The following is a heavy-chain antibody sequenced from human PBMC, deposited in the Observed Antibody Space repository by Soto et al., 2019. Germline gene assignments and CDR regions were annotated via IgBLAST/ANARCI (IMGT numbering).Heavy chain of an antibody. Sequence: GESLKISCKGSGYSFTSYWISWVRQMPGKGLEWMGRIDPSDSYTNYSPSFQGHVTISADKSISTAYLQWSSLRASDTAMYYCASSFEYYDSSGYYYGHYYYGMDVWGQGT. J-gene: IGHJ6*02. V-gene: IGHV5-10-1*01. D-gene: IGHD3-22*01. CDR1: GYSFTSYW. CDR2: IDPSDSYT. CDR3: ASSFEYYDSSGYYYGHYYYGMDV.